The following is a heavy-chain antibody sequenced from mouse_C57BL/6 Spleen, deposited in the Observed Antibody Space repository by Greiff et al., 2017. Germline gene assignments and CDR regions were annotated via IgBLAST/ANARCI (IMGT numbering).Heavy chain of an antibody. CDR1: GFTFSDYG. CDR2: ISSGSSTI. J-gene: IGHJ1*03. Sequence: EVHLVESGGGLVKPGGSLKLSCAASGFTFSDYGMHWVRQAPEKGLEWVAYISSGSSTIYYADTVKGRFTISRDNAKNTLFLQMTSLRSEDTAMYYCARELTGTYWYFDVWGTGTTVTVSS. V-gene: IGHV5-17*01. D-gene: IGHD4-1*01. CDR3: ARELTGTYWYFDV.